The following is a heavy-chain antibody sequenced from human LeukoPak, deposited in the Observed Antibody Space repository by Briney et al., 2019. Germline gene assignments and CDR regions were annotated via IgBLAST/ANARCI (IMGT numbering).Heavy chain of an antibody. CDR2: INHSGST. V-gene: IGHV4-34*01. D-gene: IGHD3-22*01. J-gene: IGHJ5*02. CDR3: ARVLDSSGYYYGFDP. CDR1: GGSFSGYY. Sequence: SETLSLTCAVYGGSFSGYYWSWIRQPPGRGLEWIGEINHSGSTNYNPSLKSRVTISVDTSENQFSLKLSSVTAADTAVYYCARVLDSSGYYYGFDPWGQGTLVTVSS.